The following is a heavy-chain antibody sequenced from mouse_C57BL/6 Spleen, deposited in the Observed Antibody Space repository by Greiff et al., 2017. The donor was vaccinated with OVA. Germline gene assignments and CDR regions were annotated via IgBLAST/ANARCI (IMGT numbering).Heavy chain of an antibody. CDR1: GYTFTSFW. V-gene: IGHV1-74*01. D-gene: IGHD2-12*01. CDR2: IHPSDCDT. Sequence: QVHVKQPGAELVKPGASVKVSCKASGYTFTSFWMPLVKQRPGQGLEWIGRIHPSDCDTNYNQKSKGKATSTVDKSSSTAYMQLSSLAAEDSAVYYCAILRREYYCAMDYWGQGTSVTVSS. CDR3: AILRREYYCAMDY. J-gene: IGHJ4*01.